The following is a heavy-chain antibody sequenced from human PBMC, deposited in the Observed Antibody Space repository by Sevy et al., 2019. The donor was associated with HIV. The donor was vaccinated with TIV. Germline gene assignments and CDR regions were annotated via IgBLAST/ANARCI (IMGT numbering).Heavy chain of an antibody. V-gene: IGHV1-69*13. CDR3: ARAGENLYYSYYDY. J-gene: IGHJ4*02. Sequence: ASVKVSCKASGDTLRKHAISWVRQAPGKGLEWMGGIIPTFDTANFPRKFQDRVTITADESTSTVYMELSSLRSEETAVYYCARAGENLYYSYYDYWGQGTLVTVSS. CDR1: GDTLRKHA. CDR2: IIPTFDTA. D-gene: IGHD3-10*01.